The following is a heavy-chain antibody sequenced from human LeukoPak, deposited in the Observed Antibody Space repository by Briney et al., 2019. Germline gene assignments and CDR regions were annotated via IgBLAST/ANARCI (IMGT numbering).Heavy chain of an antibody. CDR3: ARYYYDSSGYYAPFYYYGMDV. CDR2: IIPIFGTT. D-gene: IGHD3-22*01. V-gene: IGHV1-69*13. CDR1: GGTFSSYA. Sequence: ASVKVSCKASGGTFSSYAISWVRQAPGQGLEWMGGIIPIFGTTNYAQKFQGRVTITADESTSTAYMELSSLRSEDTAVYYCARYYYDSSGYYAPFYYYGMDVWGQGTTVTVSS. J-gene: IGHJ6*02.